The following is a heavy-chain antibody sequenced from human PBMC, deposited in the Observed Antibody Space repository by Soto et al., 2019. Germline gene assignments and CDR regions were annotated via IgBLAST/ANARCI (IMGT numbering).Heavy chain of an antibody. J-gene: IGHJ5*02. D-gene: IGHD5-12*01. CDR1: GGSFSGYY. CDR3: ASWSYDYWFEP. CDR2: INHSGST. V-gene: IGHV4-34*01. Sequence: ASETLSLTCAVYGGSFSGYYWSWIRQPPGKGLEWIGEINHSGSTNYNPSLKSRVTISVDTSKNQFSLKLSSVTAADTAVYYCASWSYDYWFEPWGQGTLVTVSS.